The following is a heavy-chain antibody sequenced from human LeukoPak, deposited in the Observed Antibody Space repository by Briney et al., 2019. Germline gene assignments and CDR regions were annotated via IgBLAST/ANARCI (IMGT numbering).Heavy chain of an antibody. CDR2: ISSSSSTV. V-gene: IGHV3-48*02. CDR1: GFTFSRYS. D-gene: IGHD3-10*01. Sequence: PGGSLRLSCAASGFTFSRYSMNWVRQAPGKGLEWVSYISSSSSTVYYADSLKGRFTISRDNAKNSLYLQMNCLRDEDTAVYYCARAQTYYGSGSYLYWGQGTLVTVSS. J-gene: IGHJ4*02. CDR3: ARAQTYYGSGSYLY.